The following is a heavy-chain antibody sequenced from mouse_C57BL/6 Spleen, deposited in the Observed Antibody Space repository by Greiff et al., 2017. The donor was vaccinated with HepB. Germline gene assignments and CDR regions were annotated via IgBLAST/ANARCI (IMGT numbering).Heavy chain of an antibody. Sequence: QVQLQQSGPELVKPGASVKISCKASGYAFSSSWMNWVKQRPGKGLEWIGRIYPGDGDTNYNGKFKGKATLTADKSSSTAYMQLSSLTSEDSAVYFCAQNPQFITTHHWYIDVWGTGTTVTVSS. D-gene: IGHD1-1*01. V-gene: IGHV1-82*01. J-gene: IGHJ1*03. CDR1: GYAFSSSW. CDR3: AQNPQFITTHHWYIDV. CDR2: IYPGDGDT.